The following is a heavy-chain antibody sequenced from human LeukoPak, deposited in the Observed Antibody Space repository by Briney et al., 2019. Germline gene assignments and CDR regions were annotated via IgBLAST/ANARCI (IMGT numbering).Heavy chain of an antibody. V-gene: IGHV3-23*01. CDR2: ISGAGAST. CDR1: GFTFSDYA. Sequence: GGSLRLSCAASGFTFSDYAMTWVRQAPRKGLEWVSGISGAGASTFYADSVKGRFTISRDNSKNTVYLQMNSLRAEDTAVYYCAKVTTVTAGHWGQGTVVTVSS. D-gene: IGHD4-17*01. CDR3: AKVTTVTAGH. J-gene: IGHJ4*02.